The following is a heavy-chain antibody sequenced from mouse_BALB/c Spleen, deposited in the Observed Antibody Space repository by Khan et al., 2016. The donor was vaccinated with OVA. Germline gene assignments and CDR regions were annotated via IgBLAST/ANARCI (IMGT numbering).Heavy chain of an antibody. Sequence: QVQLKESGPGLVAPSQSLSITCTISGFSLTSYGVHWVRQPPGKGLEWLVVIWSDGHTTYNSALKSRLSISKDNSKSQVFLKMNSLQTDDTAMYXCASNDYLGNYGPYFDVLARGPRSTFPQ. D-gene: IGHD2-1*01. CDR1: GFSLTSYG. CDR2: IWSDGHT. CDR3: ASNDYLGNYGPYFDV. J-gene: IGHJ1*02. V-gene: IGHV2-6-1*01.